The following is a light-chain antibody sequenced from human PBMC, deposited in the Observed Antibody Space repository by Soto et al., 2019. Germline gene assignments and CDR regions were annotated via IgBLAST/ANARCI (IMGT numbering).Light chain of an antibody. V-gene: IGLV2-14*02. CDR2: DVN. Sequence: QSVLTQPASVAGSPGQSITISCTGTSSDVGSSNPVSWYQQHPGKAPKLMIHDVNRRPSGISDRFSGSKSGNTASLTISGLQAEDEADYYCSSFTSSTSYVFGTGTKVTVL. CDR3: SSFTSSTSYV. J-gene: IGLJ1*01. CDR1: SSDVGSSNP.